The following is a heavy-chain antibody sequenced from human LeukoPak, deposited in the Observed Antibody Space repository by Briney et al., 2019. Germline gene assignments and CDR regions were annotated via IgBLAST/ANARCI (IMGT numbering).Heavy chain of an antibody. CDR3: ATTLTIFGASTGWFDP. CDR1: GFTFSNYW. V-gene: IGHV3-23*01. D-gene: IGHD3-3*01. Sequence: SGGSLRLSCAASGFTFSNYWMSWVRQAPGKGLEWVSAISGSGGSTYYADSVKGRFTISRDNSKNTLYLQMNSLRAEDTAVYYCATTLTIFGASTGWFDPWGQGTLVTVSS. CDR2: ISGSGGST. J-gene: IGHJ5*02.